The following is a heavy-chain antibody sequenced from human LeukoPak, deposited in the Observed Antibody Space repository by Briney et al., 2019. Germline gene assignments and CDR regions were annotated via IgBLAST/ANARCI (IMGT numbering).Heavy chain of an antibody. V-gene: IGHV4-59*08. Sequence: SETLSLTCTVSGDSYSSPYWSWIRQPPGKGLEWIGYIYYSGSTNYNPSLKSRVTISVDTSKNQFSLKLSSVTAADTAVYYCARLGGIEEAFDIWGQGTMVTVSS. CDR1: GDSYSSPY. D-gene: IGHD1-26*01. J-gene: IGHJ3*02. CDR3: ARLGGIEEAFDI. CDR2: IYYSGST.